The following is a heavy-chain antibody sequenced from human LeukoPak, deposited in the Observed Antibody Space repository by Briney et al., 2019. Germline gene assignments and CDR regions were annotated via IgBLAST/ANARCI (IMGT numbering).Heavy chain of an antibody. Sequence: ASVKVSCKASGYTFTGYYMHWVRQAPGQGLEWMGWVNPNSGGTNYAQKFQGRVTMTRDTSISTAYMELSRPRSDDTAVYYCAGTRQWLVLSGFDYWGQGTLVTVSS. D-gene: IGHD6-19*01. CDR2: VNPNSGGT. V-gene: IGHV1-2*02. CDR3: AGTRQWLVLSGFDY. J-gene: IGHJ4*02. CDR1: GYTFTGYY.